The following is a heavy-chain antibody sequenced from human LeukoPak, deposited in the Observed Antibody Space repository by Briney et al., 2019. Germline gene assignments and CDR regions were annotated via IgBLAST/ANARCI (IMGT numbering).Heavy chain of an antibody. Sequence: PSETLSLTFTVSGGSISSSSYYWGWIRQPPGKGLEWIGSIYYSGSTYYNPSLKSRVTISVDTSKNQFSLKLSSVTAADTAVYYWARRGYQLLSPYYYYYMDVWGKGTTVTVSS. CDR2: IYYSGST. CDR3: ARRGYQLLSPYYYYYMDV. CDR1: GGSISSSSYY. J-gene: IGHJ6*03. V-gene: IGHV4-39*01. D-gene: IGHD2-2*01.